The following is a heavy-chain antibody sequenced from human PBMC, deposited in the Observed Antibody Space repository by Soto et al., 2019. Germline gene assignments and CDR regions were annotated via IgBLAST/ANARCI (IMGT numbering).Heavy chain of an antibody. D-gene: IGHD2-15*01. CDR1: GGSITSYY. V-gene: IGHV4-4*07. J-gene: IGHJ4*02. CDR2: IYSSGST. CDR3: AAAPRY. Sequence: QVQLQESGPGLVKPSETLSLTCTVSGGSITSYYWNWIRQPPGKGLEWIGYIYSSGSTNYHPSLRRRVTMSLDTSKSQVSLTVTSVMAADMAVNYFAAAPRYWGQGRLVTVAS.